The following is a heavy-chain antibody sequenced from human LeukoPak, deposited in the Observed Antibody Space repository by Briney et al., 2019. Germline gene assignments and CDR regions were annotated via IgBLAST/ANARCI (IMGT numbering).Heavy chain of an antibody. CDR1: GFILSNYW. V-gene: IGHV3-7*05. J-gene: IGHJ4*02. Sequence: GGSLRLSCAASGFILSNYWMSWVRQAPGKGLEWVASIKEGGSEKWYVDSVKVRFTISRDSAKNSLYLQMNSLRAEDTALYYCVRDSDIRSDYWGQGTLVTVSS. CDR2: IKEGGSEK. D-gene: IGHD3-9*01. CDR3: VRDSDIRSDY.